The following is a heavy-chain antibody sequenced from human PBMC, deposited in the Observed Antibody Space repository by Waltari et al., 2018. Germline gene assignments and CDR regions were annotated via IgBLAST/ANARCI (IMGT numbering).Heavy chain of an antibody. V-gene: IGHV1-69*08. CDR1: GDTFIIYT. CDR3: ARDRAYYNWFDP. CDR2: IVPMHGFT. D-gene: IGHD1-26*01. Sequence: QVPLVQSGAEVTKPGSAVKVSCKASGDTFIIYTITWVRQAPGQGLEWMGRIVPMHGFTDYAQKFQGRVTITADTSTSTAYMEVTSLTSEDTAVYYCARDRAYYNWFDPWGQGTLVIVSS. J-gene: IGHJ5*02.